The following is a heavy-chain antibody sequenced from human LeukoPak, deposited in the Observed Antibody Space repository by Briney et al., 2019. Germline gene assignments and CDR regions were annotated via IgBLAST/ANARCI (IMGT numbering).Heavy chain of an antibody. Sequence: SETLSLTCAVYGESFSGDYSSWICHPPGKGLECVGEINHRGRIKYNPYLTRRVTISVDKSKNKTSRNLSSVTAADTAVYYCARRIAADFDYYYMDDWGKGTTVTVSS. CDR3: ARRIAADFDYYYMDD. V-gene: IGHV4-34*01. D-gene: IGHD6-13*01. J-gene: IGHJ6*03. CDR1: GESFSGDY. CDR2: INHRGRI.